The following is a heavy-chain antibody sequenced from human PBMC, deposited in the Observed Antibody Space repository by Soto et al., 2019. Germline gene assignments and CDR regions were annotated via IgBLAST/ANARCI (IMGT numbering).Heavy chain of an antibody. CDR2: ISSSGSTI. J-gene: IGHJ6*03. V-gene: IGHV3-11*01. CDR1: GFTFSDYY. D-gene: IGHD6-6*01. CDR3: AREGSSSSYVGYYYYYMDV. Sequence: GGSLRLSCAASGFTFSDYYMSWIRQAPGKGLEWVSYISSSGSTIYYADSVKGRFTISRDNAKNSLYLQMNSLRAEDTAVYYCAREGSSSSYVGYYYYYMDVWGKGTTVTVSS.